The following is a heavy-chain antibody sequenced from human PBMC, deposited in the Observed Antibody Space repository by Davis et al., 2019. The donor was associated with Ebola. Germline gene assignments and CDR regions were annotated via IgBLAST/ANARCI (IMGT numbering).Heavy chain of an antibody. CDR2: IKQDGTEK. Sequence: GESLKTSCAAPGITFSNYWMTRARQPPGKGLEWVAKIKQDGTEKYYVDSVEGRFTISRDNAKNLVYLQLSDLRVEDTAIYYCASTLTFDHWGQGTLVTVSS. V-gene: IGHV3-7*03. J-gene: IGHJ4*02. CDR3: ASTLTFDH. CDR1: GITFSNYW.